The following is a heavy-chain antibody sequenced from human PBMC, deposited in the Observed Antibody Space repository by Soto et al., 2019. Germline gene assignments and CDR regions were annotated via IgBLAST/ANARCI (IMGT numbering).Heavy chain of an antibody. CDR3: AKPTRENYYYYMDV. Sequence: GGSLRLSCAASGFTFDDYAMHWVRQAPGKGLEWVSGISWNSGSIGYADSVKGRFTISRDNAKNSLYLQMNSLRAEDTALYYCAKPTRENYYYYMDVWGKGTTVTVSS. CDR1: GFTFDDYA. CDR2: ISWNSGSI. V-gene: IGHV3-9*01. J-gene: IGHJ6*03.